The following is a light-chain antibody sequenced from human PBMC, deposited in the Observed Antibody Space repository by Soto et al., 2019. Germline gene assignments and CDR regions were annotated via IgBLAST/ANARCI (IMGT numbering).Light chain of an antibody. CDR2: KGT. J-gene: IGLJ1*01. CDR3: CSSAPESTYV. Sequence: HSALAQPASVSGSPGQSITISCTGTSDDVGAYNSVSWYQQLPHKAPQVILYKGTRRPSGVSSRFSGSTSGNAASLTISGLQADDEADYFCCSSAPESTYVFGTGTKLTVL. CDR1: SDDVGAYNS. V-gene: IGLV2-23*01.